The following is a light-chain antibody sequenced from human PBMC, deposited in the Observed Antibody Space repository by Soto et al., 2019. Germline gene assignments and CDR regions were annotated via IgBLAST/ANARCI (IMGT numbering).Light chain of an antibody. Sequence: DIQMTQSPSTLSASLGDRVTITFRASQGISRDLAWYQHKPGKAPKLLIHGVSTLETGVPPRFSGSGSGTEFTLTISSLQPDDFATYYCQQYNSFRTFGQGTKVDIK. CDR2: GVS. J-gene: IGKJ1*01. CDR3: QQYNSFRT. CDR1: QGISRD. V-gene: IGKV1-5*01.